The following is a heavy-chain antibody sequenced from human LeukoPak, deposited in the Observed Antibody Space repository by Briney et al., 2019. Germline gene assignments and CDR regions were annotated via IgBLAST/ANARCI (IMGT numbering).Heavy chain of an antibody. J-gene: IGHJ4*02. CDR3: ARRGSENYYVDY. V-gene: IGHV4-39*01. CDR1: GGSIGSTFYC. Sequence: SETLSLTCTVSGGSIGSTFYCWGWIRQPPGKGLEWIGTICYTGNTYYNPSLKSRVTISVDTSKNQFSLKLSSVTAADTAVYYCARRGSENYYVDYWGQGSLVTVSS. CDR2: ICYTGNT. D-gene: IGHD3-10*01.